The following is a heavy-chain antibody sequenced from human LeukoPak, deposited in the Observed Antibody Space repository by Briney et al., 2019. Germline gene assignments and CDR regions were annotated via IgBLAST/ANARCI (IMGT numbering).Heavy chain of an antibody. CDR3: VRRVRYFGQNDY. D-gene: IGHD3-9*01. V-gene: IGHV4-59*08. Sequence: PSETLSLTCTVSGASMSDYYWSWIRQPPGKGLEWIGYIHYTGSTNYSPSLKSRVTMSVDTSKNQISLKLSSVTAADSAVYYCVRRVRYFGQNDYWGQGTLVTVSS. J-gene: IGHJ4*02. CDR2: IHYTGST. CDR1: GASMSDYY.